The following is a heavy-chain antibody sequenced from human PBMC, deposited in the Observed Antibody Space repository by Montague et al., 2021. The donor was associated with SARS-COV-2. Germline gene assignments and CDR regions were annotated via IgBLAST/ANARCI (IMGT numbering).Heavy chain of an antibody. Sequence: CAISGDSVSSNSAAWNWIRQSPSRGLEWLGRTYFRSQWYSDYAVSVKSRITINPDTSKNQFSLQLNSVTPEDTAVYYCARDAANTRIAVAGYYYYYAMDVWGQGTTVTVPS. J-gene: IGHJ6*02. D-gene: IGHD6-19*01. V-gene: IGHV6-1*01. CDR1: GDSVSSNSAA. CDR2: TYFRSQWYS. CDR3: ARDAANTRIAVAGYYYYYAMDV.